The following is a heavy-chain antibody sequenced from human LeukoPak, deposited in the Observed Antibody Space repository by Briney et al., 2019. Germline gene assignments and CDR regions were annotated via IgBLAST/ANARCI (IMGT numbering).Heavy chain of an antibody. J-gene: IGHJ3*02. CDR3: ARADPHCSGGSCYSEDAFDI. Sequence: SETLSLTCTVSGGSISSYYWSWIRQPPGKGLEWIGYIYYSGSTNYNPSLKSRVTISVDTSKNQFSLKLSPVTAADTAVYYCARADPHCSGGSCYSEDAFDIWGQGTMVTVSS. CDR1: GGSISSYY. V-gene: IGHV4-59*01. CDR2: IYYSGST. D-gene: IGHD2-15*01.